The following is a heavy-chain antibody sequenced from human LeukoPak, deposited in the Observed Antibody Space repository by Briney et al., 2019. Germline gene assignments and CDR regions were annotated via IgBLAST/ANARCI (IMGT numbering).Heavy chain of an antibody. D-gene: IGHD3-9*01. CDR1: GFTFSTYA. CDR3: AKGRAGYANPYYFDY. CDR2: ISGSGANT. V-gene: IGHV3-23*01. J-gene: IGHJ4*02. Sequence: GGSLRLSCAASGFTFSTYAMSWVRQAPGKGLEWVSTISGSGANTYYADSVRGRFTISRDNSKNTLYLHMNSLRAEDTAVYYCAKGRAGYANPYYFDYWGQGTLVTVSS.